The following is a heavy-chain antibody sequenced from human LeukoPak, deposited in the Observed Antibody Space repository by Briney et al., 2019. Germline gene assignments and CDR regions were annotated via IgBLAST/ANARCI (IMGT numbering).Heavy chain of an antibody. V-gene: IGHV1-69*13. J-gene: IGHJ4*02. CDR3: AREGNSSSPLEFDY. CDR2: IIPIFGTA. CDR1: GGTFSSYA. Sequence: ASVKVSCKASGGTFSSYAISWVRQAPGQGLEWMGGIIPIFGTANYAQKFQGRVTITADESTSTAYMELSSLRSEDTAVYYCAREGNSSSPLEFDYWGQGTLVTVSS. D-gene: IGHD6-6*01.